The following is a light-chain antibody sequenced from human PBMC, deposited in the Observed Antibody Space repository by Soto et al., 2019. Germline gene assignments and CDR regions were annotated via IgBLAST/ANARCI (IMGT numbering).Light chain of an antibody. J-gene: IGLJ3*02. Sequence: QSALTQPASVSGSPGQSITISCTGTSSDVGGYNYVSWYQQHPGTAPKLMIYEVRNRPAGVSNRFSGSKSGNTASLTISGLQAEDEAYYYGSSYTISSPRVFGGGTKLTVL. CDR2: EVR. CDR1: SSDVGGYNY. CDR3: SSYTISSPRV. V-gene: IGLV2-14*01.